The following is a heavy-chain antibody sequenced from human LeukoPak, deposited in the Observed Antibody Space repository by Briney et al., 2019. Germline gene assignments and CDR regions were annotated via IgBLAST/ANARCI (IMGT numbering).Heavy chain of an antibody. Sequence: GGSLRLSCAASGFTFSSYAMHWVRQAPGKGLEWVAVISYDGSNKYYADSVKGRFTISRDNSKNTLYLQMNSLRAEDTAVYYCARDRVVVVAATHSYYYGMDVWGQGTTVIVSS. CDR2: ISYDGSNK. V-gene: IGHV3-30-3*01. J-gene: IGHJ6*02. D-gene: IGHD2-15*01. CDR1: GFTFSSYA. CDR3: ARDRVVVVAATHSYYYGMDV.